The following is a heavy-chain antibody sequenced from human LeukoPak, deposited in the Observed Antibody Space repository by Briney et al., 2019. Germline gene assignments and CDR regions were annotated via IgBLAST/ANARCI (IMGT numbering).Heavy chain of an antibody. Sequence: GGSLRLSCAASGFIFSDYYMSWIRQAPGKGLEWVSYISSSGSTIHYADSVKGRFTISRDNAKNSLFLQMNSLRVEDTAVYYCAGGGRGYSGSYFSTYWGQGTLVTVSS. D-gene: IGHD1-26*01. CDR1: GFIFSDYY. CDR2: ISSSGSTI. J-gene: IGHJ4*02. V-gene: IGHV3-11*01. CDR3: AGGGRGYSGSYFSTY.